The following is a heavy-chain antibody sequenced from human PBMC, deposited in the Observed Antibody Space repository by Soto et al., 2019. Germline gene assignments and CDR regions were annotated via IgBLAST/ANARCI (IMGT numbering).Heavy chain of an antibody. V-gene: IGHV4-61*01. CDR2: IYYSGST. J-gene: IGHJ4*02. D-gene: IGHD3-10*01. CDR3: ARVRGVTYFDY. Sequence: SETLSLTCTVSGGSVSSGSYYWSWIRQPPGKGLEWIGYIYYSGSTNYNPSLKSRVTISVDTSKNQFSLKLSSVTAADTAVYYCARVRGVTYFDYWGQGTLVTVSS. CDR1: GGSVSSGSYY.